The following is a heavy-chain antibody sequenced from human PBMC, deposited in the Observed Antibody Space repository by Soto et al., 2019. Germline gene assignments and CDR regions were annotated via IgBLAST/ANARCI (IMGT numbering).Heavy chain of an antibody. CDR1: GFTFSHYW. J-gene: IGHJ6*02. CDR3: ARGTNDWPGMDV. V-gene: IGHV3-74*01. D-gene: IGHD3-9*01. CDR2: LNQDGSDT. Sequence: DVQLVESGGGSVQPGGSLRLSCAVSGFTFSHYWMHWVRQAPGKGLACVSRLNQDGSDTNYADSVKGRFTVSRDNAKNTLYLHMNNLRVEDTGLYFCARGTNDWPGMDVWGQGTTVTVS.